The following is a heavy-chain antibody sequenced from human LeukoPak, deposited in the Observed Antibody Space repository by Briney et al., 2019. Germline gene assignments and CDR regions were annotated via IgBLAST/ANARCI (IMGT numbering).Heavy chain of an antibody. J-gene: IGHJ4*02. CDR2: FDPEDGET. V-gene: IGHV1-24*01. CDR3: ARGPIDATMVRD. Sequence: ASVKVSCKVSGYTLTELSMHWVRQAPGKGLEWMGGFDPEDGETIYAQKFQGRVTMTEDTSTDTAYMELSSLRSEDTAVYYCARGPIDATMVRDWGQGTLVTVSS. D-gene: IGHD3-10*01. CDR1: GYTLTELS.